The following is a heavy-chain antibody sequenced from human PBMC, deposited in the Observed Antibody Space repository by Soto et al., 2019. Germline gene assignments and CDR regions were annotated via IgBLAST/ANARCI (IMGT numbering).Heavy chain of an antibody. V-gene: IGHV3-30-3*01. Sequence: QGQLVESGGGVVQPGRSLRLYCAASGFTFSSYAMHWVRQAPGKGLEWVAVISYDGSNKYYADSVKGRFTISRDNSKNTLYLQMNSLRAEDTAVYYCAREKGANWGQGTLVTVSS. CDR2: ISYDGSNK. CDR1: GFTFSSYA. J-gene: IGHJ4*02. CDR3: AREKGAN. D-gene: IGHD3-16*01.